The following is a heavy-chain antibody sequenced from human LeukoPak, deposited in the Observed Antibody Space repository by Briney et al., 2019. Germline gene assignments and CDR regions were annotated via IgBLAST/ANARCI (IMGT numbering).Heavy chain of an antibody. J-gene: IGHJ4*02. CDR1: GGSISSGSYY. Sequence: SETLSLTCTVSGGSISSGSYYWSWIRQPAGTGLEWIGRIYTSGSTNYNPSLKGRVTISVDTSKNQFSLKLSSVTAADTAVYYCARSSRHLAYFDYWGQGTLVTVSS. CDR2: IYTSGST. V-gene: IGHV4-61*02. CDR3: ARSSRHLAYFDY.